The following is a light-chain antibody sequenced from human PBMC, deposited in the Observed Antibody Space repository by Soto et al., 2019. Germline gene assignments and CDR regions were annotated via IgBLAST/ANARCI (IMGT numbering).Light chain of an antibody. J-gene: IGKJ5*01. CDR2: DAS. CDR3: QQYNNWPIT. Sequence: EIVLTQSRATLSLSAGERATLSCRASQSVSSYLAWYQQKPGQAPRLLIYDASTRATGIPARFSGSGSGTEFTLTISSLQSEDFALYYCQQYNNWPITFGQGTRLENK. CDR1: QSVSSY. V-gene: IGKV3D-15*01.